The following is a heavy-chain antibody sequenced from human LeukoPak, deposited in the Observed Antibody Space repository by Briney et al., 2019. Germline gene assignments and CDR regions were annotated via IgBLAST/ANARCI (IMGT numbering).Heavy chain of an antibody. J-gene: IGHJ4*02. Sequence: GGSLRLSCAASGFTFSSYEMNWVRQAPGKGLEWVSSISSSSSYIYYADSVKGRFTISRDNAKNSLYLQMNSLRAEDTAVYYCVRGHLHYYGSGRPPGWGQGTLVTVSS. D-gene: IGHD3-10*01. CDR2: ISSSSSYI. CDR3: VRGHLHYYGSGRPPG. V-gene: IGHV3-21*01. CDR1: GFTFSSYE.